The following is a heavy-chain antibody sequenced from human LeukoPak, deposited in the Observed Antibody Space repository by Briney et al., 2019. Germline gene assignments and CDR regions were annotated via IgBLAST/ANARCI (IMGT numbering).Heavy chain of an antibody. V-gene: IGHV4-4*09. CDR1: GGSISSYY. CDR3: ASSYSSSSQFDY. J-gene: IGHJ4*02. Sequence: SETLSPTCTVSGGSISSYYWSWIRQPPGKGLEWIGYIYTSGSTNYNPSLKSRVTISVDTSKNQFSLKLSSVTAADTAVYYCASSYSSSSQFDYWGQGTLVTVSS. CDR2: IYTSGST. D-gene: IGHD6-6*01.